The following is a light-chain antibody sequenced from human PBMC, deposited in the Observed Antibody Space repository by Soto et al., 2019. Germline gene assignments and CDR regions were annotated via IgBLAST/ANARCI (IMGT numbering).Light chain of an antibody. V-gene: IGKV3-20*01. Sequence: EIVLTQSPGTLSLSPGERATLSCRASQSVSSSYLAWYQQKPGQAPRLLIHGASTRAPGFPARFSGSGSGTDFTLTISRLEPEDFAVYYCQQYGNSPWTFGQGTKVDIK. CDR1: QSVSSSY. CDR2: GAS. J-gene: IGKJ1*01. CDR3: QQYGNSPWT.